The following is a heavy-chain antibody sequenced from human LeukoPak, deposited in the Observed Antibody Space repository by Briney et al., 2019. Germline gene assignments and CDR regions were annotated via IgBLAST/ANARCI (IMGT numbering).Heavy chain of an antibody. D-gene: IGHD6-19*01. CDR1: GFTFSSYA. CDR2: ISSNGGST. V-gene: IGHV3-64*01. J-gene: IGHJ3*02. Sequence: GGSLRLSCAASGFTFSSYAMHWVRQAPGKGLEYVSAISSNGGSTYYANSVKGRFTISRDNSKNTLYLQMGSLRAEDMAVYYCARDLGSGWEDAFDIWGQGTMVTVSS. CDR3: ARDLGSGWEDAFDI.